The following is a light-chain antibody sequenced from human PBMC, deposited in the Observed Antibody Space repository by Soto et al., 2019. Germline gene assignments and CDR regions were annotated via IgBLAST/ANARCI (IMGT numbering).Light chain of an antibody. V-gene: IGKV3-15*01. CDR1: QSVSSN. CDR3: QQYNSWPQT. CDR2: GAS. J-gene: IGKJ1*01. Sequence: EIVMTQSPATLSVSPVERATLTCMASQSVSSNLAWYQQKPGQAPRLLIYGASTRATGIPARFSGSGSGTEFTLTISSLQSEDFAVYYCQQYNSWPQTFGQGTKVDIK.